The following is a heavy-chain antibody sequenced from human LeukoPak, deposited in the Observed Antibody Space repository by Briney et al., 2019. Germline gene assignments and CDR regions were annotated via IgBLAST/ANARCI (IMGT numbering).Heavy chain of an antibody. CDR2: IKQDGSEK. CDR1: GFSFSRYW. CDR3: ARVVSRSTFEQYYFDY. J-gene: IGHJ4*02. V-gene: IGHV3-7*01. D-gene: IGHD1-26*01. Sequence: GGSLRLSCAASGFSFSRYWMSWVRQAPGKGLEWVANIKQDGSEKYYVDSVKGRFTISRDNAKNSLYLQMNSLRAEDTAVYYCARVVSRSTFEQYYFDYWGQGTLVTVSS.